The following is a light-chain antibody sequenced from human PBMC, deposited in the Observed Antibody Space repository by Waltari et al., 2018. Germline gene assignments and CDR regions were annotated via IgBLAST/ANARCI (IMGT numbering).Light chain of an antibody. V-gene: IGKV1-39*01. Sequence: DIQMTQSPSSLSASVGDRVTITCRASQNIINYLNWNQQIPGKAPKILIYTASSLKNGVPSRFSGSGSGTDFTLTISSLQPEDFATYYCQQSYNLPRTFGQGTKVEIK. CDR3: QQSYNLPRT. J-gene: IGKJ1*01. CDR2: TAS. CDR1: QNIINY.